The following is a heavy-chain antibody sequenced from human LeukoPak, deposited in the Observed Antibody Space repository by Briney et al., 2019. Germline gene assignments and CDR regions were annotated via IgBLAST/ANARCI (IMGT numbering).Heavy chain of an antibody. CDR1: GGAISSYN. J-gene: IGHJ4*02. D-gene: IGHD6-6*01. Sequence: PSETLSLTCTVSGGAISSYNGSCTRRPPGKELEWIAYIHASGPTNYNPSLKSRITISVDTSKNQFSLKLSSVTAADTAVYYCARHDAGIAARPFDNWGQGTLVTVSS. V-gene: IGHV4-4*09. CDR2: IHASGPT. CDR3: ARHDAGIAARPFDN.